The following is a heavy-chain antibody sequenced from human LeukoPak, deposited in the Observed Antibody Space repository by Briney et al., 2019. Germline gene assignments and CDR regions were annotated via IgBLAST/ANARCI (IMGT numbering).Heavy chain of an antibody. V-gene: IGHV1-18*01. Sequence: ASVKVSCKVSGYTLTELSMHWVRQAPGQGLEWMGWISAYNGNTNYAQKLQGRVTMTTDTSTSTAYMELRSLRSDDTAVYYCARDRITGTWDAFDIWGQGTMVTVSS. J-gene: IGHJ3*02. D-gene: IGHD1-7*01. CDR2: ISAYNGNT. CDR1: GYTLTELS. CDR3: ARDRITGTWDAFDI.